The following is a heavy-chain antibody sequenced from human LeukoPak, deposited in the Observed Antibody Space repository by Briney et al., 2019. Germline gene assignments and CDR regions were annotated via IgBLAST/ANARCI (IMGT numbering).Heavy chain of an antibody. Sequence: SETLSLTCAVYGGSFSGYYWSWIRQPPGKGLEWIGEINHSGSTNYNPSLKSRVTISVDTSKNQFSLKLSSVTAADTAVYYCARDLGYLDAFDIWGQGTMVTVSS. CDR1: GGSFSGYY. CDR2: INHSGST. V-gene: IGHV4-34*01. J-gene: IGHJ3*02. CDR3: ARDLGYLDAFDI. D-gene: IGHD5-18*01.